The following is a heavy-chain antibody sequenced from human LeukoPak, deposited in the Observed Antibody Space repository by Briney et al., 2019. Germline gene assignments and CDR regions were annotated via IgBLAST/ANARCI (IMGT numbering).Heavy chain of an antibody. J-gene: IGHJ4*02. V-gene: IGHV4-59*01. CDR1: GGSISSYY. Sequence: PSETLSPTCTVSGGSISSYYWSWIRQPPGKGLEWIGYIHYSGSTNYNPSLKSRVTISVDTSKNQFSLKLSSVTAADTAVYYCARGRSGGRLWGQGTLVTVSS. CDR2: IHYSGST. D-gene: IGHD2-15*01. CDR3: ARGRSGGRL.